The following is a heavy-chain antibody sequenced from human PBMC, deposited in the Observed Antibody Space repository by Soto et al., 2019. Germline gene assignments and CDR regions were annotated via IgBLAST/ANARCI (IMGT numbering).Heavy chain of an antibody. V-gene: IGHV4-39*01. Sequence: SETLSLTCTVSGSSTSSSSYYWGWIRQPPGKGLEWIGRIYYSGSTYYNPSLKSRITICVYSTKNQFSLNLSSVTAADTAVYYCARHLYIVPGAIGRHSWFGPWGQRNLVAVSS. CDR1: GSSTSSSSYY. CDR3: ARHLYIVPGAIGRHSWFGP. J-gene: IGHJ5*02. CDR2: IYYSGST. D-gene: IGHD2-2*01.